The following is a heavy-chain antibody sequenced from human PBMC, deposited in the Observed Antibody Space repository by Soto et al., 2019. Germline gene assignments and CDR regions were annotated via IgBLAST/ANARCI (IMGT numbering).Heavy chain of an antibody. CDR3: ARGYCSGGNCYRFNFDY. V-gene: IGHV4-59*01. CDR1: GGSISSYY. D-gene: IGHD2-15*01. J-gene: IGHJ4*02. Sequence: PSETLSLTCTVSGGSISSYYWSWIRQSTGKGLEWIGYIYYSGSTNYNPSLKSRVTISVDTSKNQFSLKLSSVTAADTAVYYCARGYCSGGNCYRFNFDYWGQGTLVTVSS. CDR2: IYYSGST.